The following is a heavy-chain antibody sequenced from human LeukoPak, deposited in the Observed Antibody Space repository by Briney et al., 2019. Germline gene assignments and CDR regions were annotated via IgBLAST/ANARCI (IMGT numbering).Heavy chain of an antibody. J-gene: IGHJ1*01. D-gene: IGHD4-17*01. CDR3: AKEGLQDYGDFEYFQH. CDR2: ISGSGGST. V-gene: IGHV3-23*01. Sequence: PGGSLRLSCAASGFTFSSYAMSWVRQAPGKGLEWVSAISGSGGSTYYADSVKGRFTISRDNSENTLYLQMNSLRAEDTAVYYCAKEGLQDYGDFEYFQHWGQGTLVTVSS. CDR1: GFTFSSYA.